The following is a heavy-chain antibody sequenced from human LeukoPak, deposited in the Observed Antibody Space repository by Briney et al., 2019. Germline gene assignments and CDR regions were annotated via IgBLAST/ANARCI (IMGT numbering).Heavy chain of an antibody. CDR3: ARVITMVRGVPYYYGMDV. CDR2: ISSSSSYI. D-gene: IGHD3-10*01. Sequence: GGSLRLSCAASGFTFSNYSMNWVRQAPGKGLEWVSSISSSSSYIYYADSVKGRSTISRDNAKNSLYLQMNSLRAEDTAVYYCARVITMVRGVPYYYGMDVWGKGTTVTVSS. CDR1: GFTFSNYS. V-gene: IGHV3-21*01. J-gene: IGHJ6*04.